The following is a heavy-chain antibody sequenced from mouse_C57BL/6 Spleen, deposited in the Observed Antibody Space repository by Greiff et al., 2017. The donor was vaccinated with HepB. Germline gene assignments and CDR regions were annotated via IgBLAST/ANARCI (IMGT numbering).Heavy chain of an antibody. J-gene: IGHJ4*01. CDR1: GYTFTDYY. D-gene: IGHD1-1*01. CDR2: IYPGSGNT. Sequence: VQLQQSGAELVRPGASVKLSCKASGYTFTDYYINWVKQRPGQGLEWIARIYPGSGNTYYNEKFKGKATLTAEKSSSTAYMQLSSLTSEDSAVYFCAITTVVATDAMDYWGQGTSVTVSS. CDR3: AITTVVATDAMDY. V-gene: IGHV1-76*01.